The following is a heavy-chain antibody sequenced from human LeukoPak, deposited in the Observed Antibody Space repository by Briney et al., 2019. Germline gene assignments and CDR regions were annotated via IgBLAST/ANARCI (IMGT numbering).Heavy chain of an antibody. Sequence: GASVKVSCKASGYTFTGYYMHWVRQAPGQGLEWMGWINPNSGGTNYAQKFQGRVTMTRDTSISTAYMELSRLRSDDTAVYYCARVKYYYDSSGYSPRAFDIWGQGTMVTVSS. D-gene: IGHD3-22*01. CDR3: ARVKYYYDSSGYSPRAFDI. J-gene: IGHJ3*02. CDR2: INPNSGGT. V-gene: IGHV1-2*02. CDR1: GYTFTGYY.